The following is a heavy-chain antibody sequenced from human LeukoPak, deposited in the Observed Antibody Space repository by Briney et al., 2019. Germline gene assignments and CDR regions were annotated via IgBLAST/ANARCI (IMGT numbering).Heavy chain of an antibody. Sequence: GGSLRLSCAASGFAFSYYSMNWVRQAPGKGLVWVSRINSDGSSTSYADSVKGRFTISRDNAKNTLYLQMNSLRAEDTAVYYCAREDGYKHFDYWGQGTLVTVSS. V-gene: IGHV3-74*01. D-gene: IGHD5-24*01. CDR2: INSDGSST. CDR1: GFAFSYYS. J-gene: IGHJ4*02. CDR3: AREDGYKHFDY.